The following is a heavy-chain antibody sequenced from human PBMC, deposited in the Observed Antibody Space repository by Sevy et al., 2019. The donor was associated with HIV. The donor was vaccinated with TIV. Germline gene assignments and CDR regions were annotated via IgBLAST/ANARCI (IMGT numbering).Heavy chain of an antibody. Sequence: GGSLRLSCAASGFTFSNYNMNWVRQAPGEGLQSVSSISSSSADIYYTDSVKGRFTVSRDNSRKSLFLQMNGLSAEDTALYYCARDLLVGSTYVFDIWGRGTMVTVSS. CDR1: GFTFSNYN. D-gene: IGHD1-26*01. V-gene: IGHV3-21*01. J-gene: IGHJ3*02. CDR2: ISSSSADI. CDR3: ARDLLVGSTYVFDI.